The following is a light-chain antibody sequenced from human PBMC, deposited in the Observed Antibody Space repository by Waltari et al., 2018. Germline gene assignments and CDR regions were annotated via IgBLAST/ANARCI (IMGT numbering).Light chain of an antibody. CDR1: QSLTKTY. CDR2: GAS. CDR3: QQYGSSVLYT. J-gene: IGKJ2*01. Sequence: VLTQPPGTLSLSPGERATLSCRASQSLTKTYLAWYQQQPGQAPRLLIYGASSRAAGIPDRLSGSGSGADFTLTISRLEPEDFAGYYCQQYGSSVLYTFGQGTKLEIK. V-gene: IGKV3-20*01.